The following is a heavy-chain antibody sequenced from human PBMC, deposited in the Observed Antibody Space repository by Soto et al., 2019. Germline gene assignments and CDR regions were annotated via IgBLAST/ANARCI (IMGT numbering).Heavy chain of an antibody. J-gene: IGHJ6*02. D-gene: IGHD3-3*01. CDR2: INHSGST. Sequence: SETLSLTCAVYGGSFSGYYWSWIRQPPGKGLEWIGEINHSGSTNYNPSLKSRVTISVDTSKNQFSLKLSSVTAADTAVYYCARSITIFGVVIIAYHGMDVWGQGTTVTVSS. CDR3: ARSITIFGVVIIAYHGMDV. V-gene: IGHV4-34*01. CDR1: GGSFSGYY.